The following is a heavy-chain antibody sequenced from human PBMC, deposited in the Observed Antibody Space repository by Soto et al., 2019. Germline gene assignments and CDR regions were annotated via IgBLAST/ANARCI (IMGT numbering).Heavy chain of an antibody. Sequence: SVKVSCKASGGTFSSYAISWVRQAPGQGLEWMGGIIPIFGTANYAQKFQGRVTITADESTSTAYMELSSLRSEDTAVYYCARGIAVAGTPSFDYWGQGTLVTVSS. CDR2: IIPIFGTA. J-gene: IGHJ4*02. V-gene: IGHV1-69*13. CDR3: ARGIAVAGTPSFDY. D-gene: IGHD6-19*01. CDR1: GGTFSSYA.